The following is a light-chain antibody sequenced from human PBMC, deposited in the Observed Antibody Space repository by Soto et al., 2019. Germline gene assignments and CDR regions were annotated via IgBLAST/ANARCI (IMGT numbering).Light chain of an antibody. V-gene: IGKV1-27*01. J-gene: IGKJ5*01. CDR3: QKYDSAPLT. CDR1: QGISNY. CDR2: AAS. Sequence: DIQTTQSPSSVSASVGDRVTITCRASQGISNYLAWYQQKPGKVPKLLIYAASTLQSGIPSRFSGSGSGTDFTLTISSLQPEDVATYYCQKYDSAPLTFGQGTRLEIK.